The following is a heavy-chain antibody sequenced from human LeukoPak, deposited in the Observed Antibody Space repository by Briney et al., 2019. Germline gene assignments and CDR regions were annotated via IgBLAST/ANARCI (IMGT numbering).Heavy chain of an antibody. D-gene: IGHD7-27*01. Sequence: SQTLSLTCTVSGASVADNYWSCIRHSPGKGLEWISYIHHSGNSDYNPSLRSRVTTSLDTSKNQFSLNLISVTAADTAGYYCTRGHWGLQSWSQGTLVTVSS. V-gene: IGHV4-59*02. CDR1: GASVADNY. J-gene: IGHJ5*02. CDR2: IHHSGNS. CDR3: TRGHWGLQS.